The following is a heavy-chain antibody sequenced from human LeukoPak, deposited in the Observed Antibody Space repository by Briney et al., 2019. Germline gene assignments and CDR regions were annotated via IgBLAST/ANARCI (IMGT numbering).Heavy chain of an antibody. Sequence: GGSLRLSCAASGFTFSSYDMNWVRRAPGKGLEWVANIKEDGGEKYYVDSVRGRFTISRDNAKSSLYLQIDNLRVEDTALYYCARGAFYSSGSYNFFLYWGQGTLVTVSS. J-gene: IGHJ4*02. CDR2: IKEDGGEK. D-gene: IGHD3-10*01. CDR3: ARGAFYSSGSYNFFLY. CDR1: GFTFSSYD. V-gene: IGHV3-7*01.